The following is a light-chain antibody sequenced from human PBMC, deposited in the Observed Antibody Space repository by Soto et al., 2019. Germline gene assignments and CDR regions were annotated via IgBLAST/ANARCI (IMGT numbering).Light chain of an antibody. Sequence: PSSGAASGRDVDIGACLASQGINNWLAWYQQKPGKAPELLIYAVSYLQSGVPSRFCVIGSGTEFNLTLRCLHSEEFAISICERSSAFPLTFGGGTKVDIK. CDR1: QGINNW. J-gene: IGKJ4*01. V-gene: IGKV1-12*01. CDR3: ERSSAFPLT. CDR2: AVS.